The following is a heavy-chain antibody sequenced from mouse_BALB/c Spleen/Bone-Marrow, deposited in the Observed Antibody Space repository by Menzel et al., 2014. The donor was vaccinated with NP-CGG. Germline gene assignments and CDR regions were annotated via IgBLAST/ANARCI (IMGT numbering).Heavy chain of an antibody. CDR1: GYAFSSSW. CDR3: ARTGPFDY. CDR2: IYPGDGDT. J-gene: IGHJ2*01. D-gene: IGHD4-1*01. V-gene: IGHV1-82*01. Sequence: QVQLQQSGPELVKPGASVKISCKASGYAFSSSWMNWVKQRPGQGLEWIGRIYPGDGDTNYNGKFKGKATLTADKSSSTAYMQPSSLTSVDSAVYFCARTGPFDYWGQGTTLTVSS.